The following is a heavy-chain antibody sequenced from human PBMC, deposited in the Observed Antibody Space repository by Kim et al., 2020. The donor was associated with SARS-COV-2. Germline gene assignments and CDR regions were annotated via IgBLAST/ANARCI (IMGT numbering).Heavy chain of an antibody. D-gene: IGHD6-13*01. Sequence: GGSLRLSCGASGFTFSMSAMAWVRQAPGKGLEWVSGISGSGSSTYYADSVKGRFTISRDNSENTLYLQMNSLRAEDTAVYYCAKEEQQLVKYWGQGTLV. CDR1: GFTFSMSA. J-gene: IGHJ4*02. CDR3: AKEEQQLVKY. CDR2: ISGSGSST. V-gene: IGHV3-23*01.